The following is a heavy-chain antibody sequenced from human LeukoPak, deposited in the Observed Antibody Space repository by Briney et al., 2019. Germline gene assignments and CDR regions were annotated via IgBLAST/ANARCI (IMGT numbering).Heavy chain of an antibody. D-gene: IGHD3-3*01. CDR2: IYHTGIT. CDR3: ARDEGAMDDFWSGRSI. V-gene: IGHV4-59*01. Sequence: PSETLSLTCTVSAGPINLFYWDWIRQSPGKGLEWIGYIYHTGITDYNPSFKSRVTISVDTSKNQISLNLSSLTAADTAVYYCARDEGAMDDFWSGRSIWGRGTLVTVSS. J-gene: IGHJ4*02. CDR1: AGPINLFY.